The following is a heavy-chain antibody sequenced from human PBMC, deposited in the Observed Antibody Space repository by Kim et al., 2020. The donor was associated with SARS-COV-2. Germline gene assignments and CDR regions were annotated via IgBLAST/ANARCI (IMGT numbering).Heavy chain of an antibody. CDR2: ISGSGGST. J-gene: IGHJ4*02. V-gene: IGHV3-23*01. CDR1: GFTFSSYA. CDR3: AKEATAVAGTRIYFDY. D-gene: IGHD6-19*01. Sequence: GGSLRLSCAASGFTFSSYAMSWVRQAPGKGLEWVSAISGSGGSTYYADSVKGRFTISRDNSKNTLYLQMNSLRAEDTAVYYCAKEATAVAGTRIYFDYWGQGALVTLSS.